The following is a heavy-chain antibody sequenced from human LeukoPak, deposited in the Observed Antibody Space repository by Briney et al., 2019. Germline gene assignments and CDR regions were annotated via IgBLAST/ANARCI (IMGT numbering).Heavy chain of an antibody. D-gene: IGHD3-22*01. Sequence: GGSLRLSCAASGFTFSSYGMHWVRQAPGKGLEWVSYIGTTSGAIYYADSVKGRFTISRDNAKNSLYLQMNSLRAEDTAVYYCAREDYYDSSGSGTFDYWGQGTLVTVSS. J-gene: IGHJ4*02. V-gene: IGHV3-48*01. CDR1: GFTFSSYG. CDR3: AREDYYDSSGSGTFDY. CDR2: IGTTSGAI.